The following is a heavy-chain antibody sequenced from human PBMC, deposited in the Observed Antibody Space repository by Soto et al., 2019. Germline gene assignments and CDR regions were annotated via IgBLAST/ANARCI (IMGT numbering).Heavy chain of an antibody. J-gene: IGHJ4*02. D-gene: IGHD5-12*01. CDR1: GYTFSNYG. Sequence: QVQLVQSGAEVKKPGASVKVSCKTSGYTFSNYGINWVRQAPGQGLEWMGWISAYNGNTNFAQKLQGRVSLTTDTSSNTAYMELRRLTSDDTAVYYCERDIVPGYTGFSDYWGQGTLVTVSS. CDR3: ERDIVPGYTGFSDY. V-gene: IGHV1-18*01. CDR2: ISAYNGNT.